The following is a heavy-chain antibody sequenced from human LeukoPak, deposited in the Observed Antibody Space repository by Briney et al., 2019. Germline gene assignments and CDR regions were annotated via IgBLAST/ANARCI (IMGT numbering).Heavy chain of an antibody. Sequence: PGGSLRLSCVASGFTFSSYGMHWVRQAPGKGLEWVAFIRYDESNKYYADSVKGRFTISRDNSKDTLYLQMNSLRAEDTAVYYCARVAGAAAVDIWGQGTMVTVSS. CDR2: IRYDESNK. J-gene: IGHJ3*02. CDR1: GFTFSSYG. V-gene: IGHV3-30*02. CDR3: ARVAGAAAVDI. D-gene: IGHD3-10*01.